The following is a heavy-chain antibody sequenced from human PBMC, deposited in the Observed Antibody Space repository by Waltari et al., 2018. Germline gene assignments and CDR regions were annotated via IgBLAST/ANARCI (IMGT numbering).Heavy chain of an antibody. V-gene: IGHV1-8*01. CDR2: MNPNMGNT. CDR1: GYTFTSYD. D-gene: IGHD6-19*01. Sequence: QVQLVQSGAEVKKPGASVKVSCKASGYTFTSYDINWVRQATGQGLEWMGWMNPNMGNTGYAPKFQGSVTMTRNTSISTAYMELSSLRSEDTAVYYCARVSSGWSDLVGADYWGQGTLVTVSS. CDR3: ARVSSGWSDLVGADY. J-gene: IGHJ4*02.